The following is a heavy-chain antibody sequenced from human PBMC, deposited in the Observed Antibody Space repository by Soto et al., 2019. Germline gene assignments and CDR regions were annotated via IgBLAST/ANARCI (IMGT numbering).Heavy chain of an antibody. CDR3: AKDLQYYDFWSGYSPPDY. Sequence: QMQLVESGGGVVQPGRSLRLSCAASGFTFSSYGMHWVRQAPGKGLEWVAVISYDGSNKYYADSVKGRFTISRDNSKNTLYLQMNSLRAEDTAVYYCAKDLQYYDFWSGYSPPDYWGQGTLVTVSS. CDR1: GFTFSSYG. V-gene: IGHV3-30*18. CDR2: ISYDGSNK. D-gene: IGHD3-3*01. J-gene: IGHJ4*02.